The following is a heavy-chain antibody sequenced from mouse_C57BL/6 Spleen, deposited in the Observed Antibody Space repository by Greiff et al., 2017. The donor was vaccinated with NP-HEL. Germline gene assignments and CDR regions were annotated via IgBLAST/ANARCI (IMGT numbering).Heavy chain of an antibody. CDR3: ARSTQAWCAY. CDR1: GYTFTSYW. J-gene: IGHJ3*01. Sequence: VQLQQPGAELVMPGASVKLSCKASGYTFTSYWMHWVKQRPGQGLEWIGEIDPSDSYTNYNQKFKGKSTLTVDKSSSTAYMQLSSLTSEDSAVYYCARSTQAWCAYWGQGTLVTVSA. D-gene: IGHD3-2*02. V-gene: IGHV1-69*01. CDR2: IDPSDSYT.